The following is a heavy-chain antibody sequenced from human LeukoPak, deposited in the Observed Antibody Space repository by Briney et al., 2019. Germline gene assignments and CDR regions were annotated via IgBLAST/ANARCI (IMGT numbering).Heavy chain of an antibody. V-gene: IGHV3-30*03. Sequence: GGSLRLSCAASGFTFSSYGMHWVRQAPGKGLEWVAVISYDGSNKYYADSVKGRFTISRDNSENTLYLQMNSLRAEDTAVYYCTTAVVPAETDFDYWGQGTLVTVSS. J-gene: IGHJ4*02. CDR3: TTAVVPAETDFDY. CDR2: ISYDGSNK. CDR1: GFTFSSYG. D-gene: IGHD2-2*01.